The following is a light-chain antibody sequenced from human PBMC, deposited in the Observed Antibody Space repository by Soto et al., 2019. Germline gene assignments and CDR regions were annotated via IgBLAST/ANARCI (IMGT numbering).Light chain of an antibody. CDR2: DVS. J-gene: IGKJ2*01. CDR3: QQYFHFPVT. Sequence: DLQMTQSPSTLSAFFGDRVTITCRATQDINNWLAWYQQKPGKAPRLLIYDVSTLQTGVPSRFSGRGSGTEATLIISSLQPDDVATYYCQQYFHFPVTFGRGTKVDIK. V-gene: IGKV1-5*01. CDR1: QDINNW.